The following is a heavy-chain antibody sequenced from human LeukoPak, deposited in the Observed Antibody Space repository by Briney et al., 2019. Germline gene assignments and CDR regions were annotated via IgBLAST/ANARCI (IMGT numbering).Heavy chain of an antibody. Sequence: GGSLRLSCAASGFTFTSYAMNWVRQAPGAGLEWVASISGAGTFIYYADSVKGRFTISRDNTKNSLYLQMNGLRAEDTAVYYCTRSSMVALAVDSWGQGTLVTVSS. CDR1: GFTFTSYA. CDR3: TRSSMVALAVDS. V-gene: IGHV3-21*01. CDR2: ISGAGTFI. D-gene: IGHD6-6*01. J-gene: IGHJ4*02.